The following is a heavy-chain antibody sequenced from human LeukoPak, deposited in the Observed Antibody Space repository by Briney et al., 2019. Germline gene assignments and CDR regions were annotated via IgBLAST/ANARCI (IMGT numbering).Heavy chain of an antibody. J-gene: IGHJ4*02. D-gene: IGHD3-16*01. CDR2: IYYSGST. CDR3: ARGGGGGRSPASY. Sequence: PSETLSLTCTVSGGSISSYYWSWIRQPPGKGLEWIGYIYYSGSTNYNPSLKSRVTLSVDTSKNQFSLKLSSVTAADTAVYYCARGGGGGRSPASYWGQGTLVTVSS. CDR1: GGSISSYY. V-gene: IGHV4-59*01.